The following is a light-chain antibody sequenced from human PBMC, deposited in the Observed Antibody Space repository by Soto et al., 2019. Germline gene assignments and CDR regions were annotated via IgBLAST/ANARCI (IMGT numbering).Light chain of an antibody. Sequence: EIVLTQSPGTLSLSPGEGATLSCRASQSVYNNYLAWYQQKPGQAPRLLIYGASTRAAGIPARFSGSGSGTEFTLTISSVQSEDSAVYYCQQYNDWWTFGQGTKVDIK. J-gene: IGKJ1*01. V-gene: IGKV3-15*01. CDR1: QSVYNNY. CDR3: QQYNDWWT. CDR2: GAS.